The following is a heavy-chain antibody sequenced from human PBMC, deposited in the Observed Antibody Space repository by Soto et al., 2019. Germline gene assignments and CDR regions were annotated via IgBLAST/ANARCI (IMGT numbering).Heavy chain of an antibody. CDR2: ISYDGSNK. CDR3: AKNGEWLRGGLHY. D-gene: IGHD3-3*01. V-gene: IGHV3-30*18. CDR1: GFTFSSYG. Sequence: PGGSLRLSCAASGFTFSSYGMHWVRQAPGKGLEWVAVISYDGSNKYYADSVKGRFTISRDNSKNTLYLQMNSLRAEDTAVYYCAKNGEWLRGGLHYWGQGTLVTVSS. J-gene: IGHJ4*02.